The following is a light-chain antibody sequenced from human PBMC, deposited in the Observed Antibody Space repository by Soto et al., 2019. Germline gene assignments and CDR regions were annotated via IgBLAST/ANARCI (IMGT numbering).Light chain of an antibody. Sequence: MTQSPLSLPVTPGEPASITFRASQTISSWLAWYQQKPGKAPKLLIYKASTLKSGVPSRFSGSGSGTEFTLTISSLQPDDFATYYCQHYNSYSEAFGQGTKV. V-gene: IGKV1-5*03. CDR3: QHYNSYSEA. CDR1: QTISSW. CDR2: KAS. J-gene: IGKJ1*01.